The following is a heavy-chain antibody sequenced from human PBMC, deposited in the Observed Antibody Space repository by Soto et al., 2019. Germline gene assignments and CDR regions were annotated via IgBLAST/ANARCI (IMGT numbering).Heavy chain of an antibody. J-gene: IGHJ6*02. CDR2: ISGSGGST. D-gene: IGHD6-13*01. CDR3: AKAPKGNYYYGMDV. V-gene: IGHV3-23*01. Sequence: PXXSLRLSFAASGFTFSSYAMRWVPQAPGKGLEWVSAISGSGGSTYYADSVKGRFTISRDNSKNTLYLQMNSLRAEDTAVYYCAKAPKGNYYYGMDVWGRGTTVTVSS. CDR1: GFTFSSYA.